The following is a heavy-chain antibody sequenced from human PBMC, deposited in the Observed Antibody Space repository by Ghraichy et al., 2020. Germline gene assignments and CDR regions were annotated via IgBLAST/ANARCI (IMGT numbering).Heavy chain of an antibody. J-gene: IGHJ6*02. D-gene: IGHD4-17*01. CDR1: GFTFSSYG. V-gene: IGHV3-30*18. CDR3: AKGYDYGDYGAYYYGMDV. CDR2: ISHDGSKK. Sequence: GGSLRLSCEASGFTFSSYGMHWVRQAPGKGLEWVAVISHDGSKKYYGDSVMGRFSISRDNSKNTLYLPMNSLRAEDTAVYYCAKGYDYGDYGAYYYGMDVWGQGTTVTVSS.